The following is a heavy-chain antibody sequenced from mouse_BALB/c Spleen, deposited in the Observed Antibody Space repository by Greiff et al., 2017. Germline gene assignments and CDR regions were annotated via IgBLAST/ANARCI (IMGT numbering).Heavy chain of an antibody. CDR1: GFTFSSYT. V-gene: IGHV5-12-2*01. J-gene: IGHJ3*01. CDR3: ARPYYDYDGFAY. CDR2: ISNGGGST. Sequence: EVKLMESGGGLVQPGGSLKLSCAASGFTFSSYTMSWVRQTPEKRLEWVAYISNGGGSTYYPDTVKGRFTISRDNAKNTLYLQMSSLKSEDTAMYYCARPYYDYDGFAYWGQGTLVTVSA. D-gene: IGHD2-4*01.